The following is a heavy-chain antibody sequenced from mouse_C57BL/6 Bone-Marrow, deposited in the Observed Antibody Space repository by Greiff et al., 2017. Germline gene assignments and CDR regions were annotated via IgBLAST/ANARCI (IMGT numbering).Heavy chain of an antibody. D-gene: IGHD2-2*01. CDR1: GFTFSDAW. Sequence: EVKLEESGGGLVQPGGSMKLSCAASGFTFSDAWMDWVRQSPEKGLEWVAEIRNKANNHATYYAESVKGRFTISRDDSKSSVYLQMTSLRAEDTGIYYCTGGPMVTTRFAYWGQGTLVTVSA. CDR2: IRNKANNHAT. J-gene: IGHJ3*01. V-gene: IGHV6-6*01. CDR3: TGGPMVTTRFAY.